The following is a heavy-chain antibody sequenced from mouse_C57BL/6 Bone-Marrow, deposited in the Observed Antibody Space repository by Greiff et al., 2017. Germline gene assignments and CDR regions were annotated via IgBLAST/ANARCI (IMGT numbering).Heavy chain of an antibody. D-gene: IGHD1-1*02. Sequence: QVQLKQSGAELVRPGASVTLSCKASGYTFTDYEMHWVKQTPVHGLEWIGAIDPETGGTAYNQKFKGKAILTADKSSSTAYMELRSLTSEDSAVYYCTRKPDLWRYYFDYWGQGTTLTVSS. CDR1: GYTFTDYE. V-gene: IGHV1-15*01. J-gene: IGHJ2*01. CDR3: TRKPDLWRYYFDY. CDR2: IDPETGGT.